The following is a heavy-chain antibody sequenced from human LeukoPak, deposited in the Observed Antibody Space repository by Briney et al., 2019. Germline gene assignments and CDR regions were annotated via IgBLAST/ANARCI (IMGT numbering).Heavy chain of an antibody. CDR1: GGSISSYY. CDR3: ARGSGNMVRGVPRDY. CDR2: IYYSGST. Sequence: SETLSLTCTVSGGSISSYYWSWIRQPPGKGLEWIGYIYYSGSTNYNPSLKSRVTISVDTSKNQFSLNLSSVTAADTAVYYCARGSGNMVRGVPRDYWGQGTLVTVSS. J-gene: IGHJ4*02. D-gene: IGHD3-10*01. V-gene: IGHV4-59*01.